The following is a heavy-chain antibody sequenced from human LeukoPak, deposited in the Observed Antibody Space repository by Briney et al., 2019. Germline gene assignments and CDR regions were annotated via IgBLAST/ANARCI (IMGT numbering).Heavy chain of an antibody. D-gene: IGHD5-18*01. CDR1: GYTFTSYG. J-gene: IGHJ4*02. Sequence: GASVKVSCKASGYTFTSYGISWVRQAPGQGLEWMGWISAYNGNTNYAQKLQGRVTMTTDTSTSTAYMELRSLRSDDTAVYYCARAKDSYGYSGFDYWAREPWSPSPQ. CDR2: ISAYNGNT. V-gene: IGHV1-18*01. CDR3: ARAKDSYGYSGFDY.